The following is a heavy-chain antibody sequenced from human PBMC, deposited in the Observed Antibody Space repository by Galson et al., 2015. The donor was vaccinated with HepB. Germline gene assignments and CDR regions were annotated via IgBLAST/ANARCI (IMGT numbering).Heavy chain of an antibody. Sequence: SVKVSCKACGYTFTGYYMHWVRQAPGQGLEWMGWINPNSGGTNYAQRIQGRVSMTRDTSISTAYMELSRLRSDETAGDYRARVYLRYFGGVIWTEWGGRFKPNRVDTNDEQRFQGRSTMSRDTSISLAYM. CDR3: ARVYLRYFGGVIWTEWGGRFKPNRVDTNDEQRFQGRSTMSRDTSISLAYM. CDR2: INPNSGGT. D-gene: IGHD3-16*01. CDR1: GYTFTGYY. J-gene: IGHJ6*03. V-gene: IGHV1-2*02.